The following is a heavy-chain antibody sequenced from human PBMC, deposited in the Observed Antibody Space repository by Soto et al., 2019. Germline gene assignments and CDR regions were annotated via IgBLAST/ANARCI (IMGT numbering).Heavy chain of an antibody. CDR1: GVTCGGYW. CDR3: AKRTKPGSSIAAPLADY. D-gene: IGHD6-6*01. CDR2: IKQDGSEK. J-gene: IGHJ4*02. Sequence: PLRVSCAAAGVTCGGYWMSRVRQAPGKGLEWVANIKQDGSEKYYVDSVKGRFTISRDNAKNSLYLQMNSLRAEDTAVYYCAKRTKPGSSIAAPLADYWGQRTLVTVSS. V-gene: IGHV3-7*03.